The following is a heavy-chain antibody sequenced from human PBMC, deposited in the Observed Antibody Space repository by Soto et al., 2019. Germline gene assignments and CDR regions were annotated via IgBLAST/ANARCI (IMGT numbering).Heavy chain of an antibody. D-gene: IGHD2-15*01. CDR1: GITFSSLG. CDR3: ANAQGSYFEY. Sequence: QVQLVESGGGVVQPGRSLRLSCATSGITFSSLGMHWVRQAPGKGLEWVAVISYDGGNKYYADSVMGRFNISRDNSRSTLYLQMNSLRAEDTAVYYCANAQGSYFEYWGRGTLVTVSS. CDR2: ISYDGGNK. V-gene: IGHV3-30*18. J-gene: IGHJ2*01.